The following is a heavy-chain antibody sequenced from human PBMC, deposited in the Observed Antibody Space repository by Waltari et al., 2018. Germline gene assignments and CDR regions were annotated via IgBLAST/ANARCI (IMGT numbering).Heavy chain of an antibody. CDR1: GFSFSSFW. CDR3: ARGGHVDWLPPDY. V-gene: IGHV3-74*01. D-gene: IGHD3-9*01. Sequence: EVQLVESGGGLVQPGGSLRLSCAASGFSFSSFWMHWVRQAPGKGLVWVSRIHTDGSGTRYADSVKGRFTISRDNAKNTLYLQMNGLRVEDTAVYYCARGGHVDWLPPDYWGQGTLVTVSS. J-gene: IGHJ4*02. CDR2: IHTDGSGT.